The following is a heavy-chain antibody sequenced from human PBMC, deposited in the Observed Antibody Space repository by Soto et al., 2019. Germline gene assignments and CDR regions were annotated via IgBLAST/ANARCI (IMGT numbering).Heavy chain of an antibody. CDR2: ISGSGGST. CDR3: AKDLRGYISGWSEGGILYYYGMDV. CDR1: GFTFSSYA. J-gene: IGHJ6*02. D-gene: IGHD6-19*01. Sequence: GGSLRLSCAASGFTFSSYAMSWVRQAPGKGLEWVSAISGSGGSTYYADSVKGRFTISRDNSKNTLYLQMNSLRAEDTAVYYGAKDLRGYISGWSEGGILYYYGMDVWGQGTTVTVSS. V-gene: IGHV3-23*01.